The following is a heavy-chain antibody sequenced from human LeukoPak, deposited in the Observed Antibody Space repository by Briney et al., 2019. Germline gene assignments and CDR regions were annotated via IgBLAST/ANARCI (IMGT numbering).Heavy chain of an antibody. Sequence: PGGSLRLSCAASGFTFSSYAMSWVRQAPGKGLEWVSAISGSGGSTYYADSVKGRFTISRDNSKNTLYLQMNSLRAEDTAVYYCAKDTNYDFWSGYLRFDYWGQGTLVTVSS. J-gene: IGHJ4*02. D-gene: IGHD3-3*01. CDR1: GFTFSSYA. V-gene: IGHV3-23*01. CDR2: ISGSGGST. CDR3: AKDTNYDFWSGYLRFDY.